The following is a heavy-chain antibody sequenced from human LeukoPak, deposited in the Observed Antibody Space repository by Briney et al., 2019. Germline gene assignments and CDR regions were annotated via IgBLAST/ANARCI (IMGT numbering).Heavy chain of an antibody. CDR3: ARGKREFPGSGSYSTHFEY. CDR2: IYPDDSDI. Sequence: GESLKLSCEGSGYSFDTHWIGWVRQMPGKGLEWMGIIYPDDSDIRYSPSFQGQVTMSADKSIRTAYLHWSSLKASDTAMYYCARGKREFPGSGSYSTHFEYWGQGTLVTVSS. V-gene: IGHV5-51*01. J-gene: IGHJ4*02. CDR1: GYSFDTHW. D-gene: IGHD3-10*01.